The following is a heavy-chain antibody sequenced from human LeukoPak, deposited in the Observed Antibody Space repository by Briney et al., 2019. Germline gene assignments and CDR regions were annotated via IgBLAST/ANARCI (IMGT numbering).Heavy chain of an antibody. CDR2: IINSGGTV. CDR3: ARDQQFGIAAVDSWFGP. J-gene: IGHJ5*02. Sequence: GGSLRLSCAASGFTFSIHGMNWVRQAPGKGLEWVSYIINSGGTVYYTDSVQGRFTISRDNARNSLFLQMNSLRDEDTAVYYCARDQQFGIAAVDSWFGPWGQGTLVTVSS. D-gene: IGHD6-13*01. CDR1: GFTFSIHG. V-gene: IGHV3-48*02.